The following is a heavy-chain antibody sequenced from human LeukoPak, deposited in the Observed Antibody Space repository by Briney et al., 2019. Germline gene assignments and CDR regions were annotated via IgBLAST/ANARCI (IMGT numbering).Heavy chain of an antibody. D-gene: IGHD5-12*01. CDR1: GYTLTELS. V-gene: IGHV1-24*01. J-gene: IGHJ6*02. CDR2: FDPEDGER. CDR3: ATDLPGGYGSKFKNYGMDV. Sequence: ASVKVSCKVSGYTLTELSMHWVRQAPGKGLEWMGGFDPEDGERIYAQKFQGRVTMTEDTSTDTAYMELSSLRSEDTAVYYCATDLPGGYGSKFKNYGMDVWGQGTTVTVSS.